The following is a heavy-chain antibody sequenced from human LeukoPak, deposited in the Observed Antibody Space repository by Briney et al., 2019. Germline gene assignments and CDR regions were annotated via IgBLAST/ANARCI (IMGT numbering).Heavy chain of an antibody. V-gene: IGHV1-46*01. J-gene: IGHJ6*02. CDR2: INPSGGST. Sequence: GASVKVSCKASGYTFTSYYMHWVRQAPGQGLEWIGIINPSGGSTSYAQKFQGRVTMTRDTSTSTVYMELSSLRSEDTAVYYCVRDITMVRGVLADYYYGMDVWGQGTTVTVSS. CDR1: GYTFTSYY. CDR3: VRDITMVRGVLADYYYGMDV. D-gene: IGHD3-10*01.